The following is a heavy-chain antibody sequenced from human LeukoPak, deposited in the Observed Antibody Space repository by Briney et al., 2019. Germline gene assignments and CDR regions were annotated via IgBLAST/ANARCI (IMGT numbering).Heavy chain of an antibody. CDR3: ARDGFLWFGELLYANYYMDV. D-gene: IGHD3-10*01. CDR2: ISSSGSTI. Sequence: GGSLRLSCAASGFTFRDYYMSWIRQAPGKGLEWVSYISSSGSTIYYADSVKGRFTISRDNAKNSLYLQMNSLRTEDTAVYYCARDGFLWFGELLYANYYMDVWGKGTTVTVSS. J-gene: IGHJ6*03. CDR1: GFTFRDYY. V-gene: IGHV3-11*04.